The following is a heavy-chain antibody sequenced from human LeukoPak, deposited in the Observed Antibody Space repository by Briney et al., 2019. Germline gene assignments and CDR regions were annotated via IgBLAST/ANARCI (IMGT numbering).Heavy chain of an antibody. CDR1: GFTFSNAW. CDR2: IYSGGST. Sequence: GGSLRLSCAASGFTFSNAWMSWVRQAPGKGLEWVSVIYSGGSTYYADSVKGRFTISRDNSKNTLYLQMNSLRAEDTAVYYCARGAGSYSWDYWGQGTLVTVSS. J-gene: IGHJ4*02. V-gene: IGHV3-66*01. D-gene: IGHD3-10*01. CDR3: ARGAGSYSWDY.